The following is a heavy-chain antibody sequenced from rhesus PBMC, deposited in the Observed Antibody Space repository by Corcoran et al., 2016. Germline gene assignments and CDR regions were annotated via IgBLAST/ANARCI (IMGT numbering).Heavy chain of an antibody. J-gene: IGHJ4*01. CDR1: GGSISSSS. V-gene: IGHV4-169*02. CDR2: IYGSGSST. CDR3: ASDRPYSSGWSFDY. D-gene: IGHD6S26*01. Sequence: QLQLQESGPGLVKPSETLSVTCAVSGGSISSSSWSWIRQAPGKGLEWIGYIYGSGSSTNDNPSLKSRVTLSVDTSKNQLSLKLSSVTAADTAVYYCASDRPYSSGWSFDYWGQGVLVTVSS.